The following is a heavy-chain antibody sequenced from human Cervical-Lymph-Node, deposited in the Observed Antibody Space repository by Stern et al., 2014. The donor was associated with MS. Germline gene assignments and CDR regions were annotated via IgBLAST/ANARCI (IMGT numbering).Heavy chain of an antibody. CDR2: ILPSVGTP. CDR3: ATGAGDNWFDP. J-gene: IGHJ5*02. V-gene: IGHV1-69*06. D-gene: IGHD3-10*01. CDR1: GG. Sequence: VQLVQSGADVKKPGSSVRVSCKASGGISWLRQAPGQGLEWMGGILPSVGTPHNAQRFQGRLTITADTSANTTYMELSSLRSDDTAVYYCATGAGDNWFDPWGQGTLVSVSS.